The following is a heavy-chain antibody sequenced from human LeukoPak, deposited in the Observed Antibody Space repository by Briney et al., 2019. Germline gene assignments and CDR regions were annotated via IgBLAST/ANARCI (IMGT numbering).Heavy chain of an antibody. CDR3: ARQTYCSSTTFPCYMDV. CDR1: GGSISSSRNY. CDR2: IYYRGST. V-gene: IGHV4-39*01. J-gene: IGHJ6*03. Sequence: SETLSLTCTVSGGSISSSRNYWGWIRQPPGKGLEWLGSIYYRGSTYYNPSLKSRVTISVDTSKNQFSLKLRSVTAADTAVYYCARQTYCSSTTFPCYMDVWGKGTTVTVSS. D-gene: IGHD2-2*01.